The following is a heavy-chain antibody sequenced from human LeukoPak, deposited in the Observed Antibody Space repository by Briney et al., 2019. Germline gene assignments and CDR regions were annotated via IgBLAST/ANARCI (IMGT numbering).Heavy chain of an antibody. V-gene: IGHV3-33*01. J-gene: IGHJ4*02. Sequence: GGSLRLSCAASGFTFRNYGMHWLRQAPGKGLEWVAFIWYDESNKYYADSVKGRFTISRDSSKNTLYLQMNSLRAEDTAVYYCARDRSTSYFDYWGQGTLVTVSS. CDR1: GFTFRNYG. CDR2: IWYDESNK. CDR3: ARDRSTSYFDY. D-gene: IGHD1-26*01.